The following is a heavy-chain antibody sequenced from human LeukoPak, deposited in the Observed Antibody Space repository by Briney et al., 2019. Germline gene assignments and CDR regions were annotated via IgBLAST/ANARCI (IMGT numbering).Heavy chain of an antibody. CDR2: IYTSGST. V-gene: IGHV4-4*07. D-gene: IGHD1-26*01. CDR3: ARARGSYLPSYYYYYMDV. J-gene: IGHJ6*03. Sequence: NPSETLSLTCTVSGGSISSYYWSWIRQPAGKGLEWIGRIYTSGSTNYNPSLKSRVTMSVDTSKNQFSLKLSSVTAADTAVYYCARARGSYLPSYYYYYMDVWGKGTTVTVSS. CDR1: GGSISSYY.